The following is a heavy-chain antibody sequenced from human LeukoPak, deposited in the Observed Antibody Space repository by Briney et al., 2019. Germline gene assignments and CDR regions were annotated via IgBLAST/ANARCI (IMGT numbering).Heavy chain of an antibody. CDR1: GFTFSGYA. V-gene: IGHV3-23*01. D-gene: IGHD6-19*01. CDR3: AKGIAVVLFDY. CDR2: ISGSGGST. Sequence: GGSLRLSCAASGFTFSGYAMNWVRQAPGKGLEWVSAISGSGGSTYYADSVKGRFTISRDNSKNTLYLQMNSLRAEDTAVYYCAKGIAVVLFDYWGQGTLVTVSS. J-gene: IGHJ4*02.